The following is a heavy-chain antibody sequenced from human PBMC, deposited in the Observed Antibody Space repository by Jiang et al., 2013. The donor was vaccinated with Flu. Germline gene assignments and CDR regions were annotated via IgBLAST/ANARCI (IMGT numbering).Heavy chain of an antibody. CDR2: IWYDGSNK. CDR3: AKDPPTGKRVVRPDY. D-gene: IGHD3-3*01. Sequence: VVQPGRSLRLSCAASGFTFSSYGMHWVRQAPGKGLEWVAVIWYDGSNKYYADSVKGRFTISRDNSKNTLYLQMNSLRAEDTAVYYCAKDPPTGKRVVRPDYWGQGTLVTVSS. V-gene: IGHV3-33*06. CDR1: GFTFSSYG. J-gene: IGHJ4*02.